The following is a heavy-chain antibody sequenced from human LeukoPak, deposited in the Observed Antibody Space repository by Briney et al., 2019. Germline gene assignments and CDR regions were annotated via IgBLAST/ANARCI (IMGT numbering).Heavy chain of an antibody. V-gene: IGHV3-23*01. CDR3: ARDLDTMVRGVIGSYYYYYGMDV. J-gene: IGHJ6*02. D-gene: IGHD3-10*01. CDR1: GFTFSSYA. CDR2: ISGSGVST. Sequence: GGSLRLSCAASGFTFSSYAMSWVRLAPGKGLEWVSAISGSGVSTYHADSVKGRFTISRDNSKNTLYLLMNSLRAEDTAVYYCARDLDTMVRGVIGSYYYYYGMDVWGQGTTVTVSS.